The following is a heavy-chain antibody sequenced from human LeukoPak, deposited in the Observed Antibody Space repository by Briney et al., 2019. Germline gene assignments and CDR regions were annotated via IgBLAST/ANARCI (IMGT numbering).Heavy chain of an antibody. CDR3: ARLDRFGANYYYMDV. J-gene: IGHJ6*03. CDR2: IYTSGST. V-gene: IGHV4-4*09. D-gene: IGHD3-10*01. CDR1: GGSISSYY. Sequence: SETLSLTCTVSGGSISSYYWSWIRQPPGKGLEWIGYIYTSGSTNYNPSLKSRVTISVDTSKNQFSLKVSSVTAADTAVYYCARLDRFGANYYYMDVWGKGTTVTVSS.